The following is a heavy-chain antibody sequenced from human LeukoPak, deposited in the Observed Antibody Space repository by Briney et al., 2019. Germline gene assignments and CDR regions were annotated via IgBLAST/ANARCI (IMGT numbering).Heavy chain of an antibody. D-gene: IGHD3-10*01. J-gene: IGHJ5*02. CDR1: GGTFSGYY. CDR3: ARAGAWQIDP. V-gene: IGHV4-34*01. CDR2: SNDSGGT. Sequence: SETLSLTCAVYGGTFSGYYWSWIRQPPGKRLEWVGESNDSGGTNYNPSLKSRVTISVDKSKNQFSLKLRSVTAADTAVYYCARAGAWQIDPWGQGTLVTVSS.